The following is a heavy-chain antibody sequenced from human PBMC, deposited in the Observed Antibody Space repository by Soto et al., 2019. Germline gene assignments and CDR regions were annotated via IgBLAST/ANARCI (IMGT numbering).Heavy chain of an antibody. J-gene: IGHJ4*01. V-gene: IGHV4-59*01. Sequence: QVQLQESGPGLVKPSETLSLTCTVSGGSITSYYWSWIRQPPGKGLEWIGYIHNSGSTSYNPSLPSRVTISADVSKNQFSLDLRSVTAADTAVYYCARRWSGTDYWGHGTLVTVSS. D-gene: IGHD3-10*01. CDR1: GGSITSYY. CDR2: IHNSGST. CDR3: ARRWSGTDY.